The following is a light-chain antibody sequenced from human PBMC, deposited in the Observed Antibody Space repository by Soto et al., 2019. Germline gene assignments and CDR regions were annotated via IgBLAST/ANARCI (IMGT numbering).Light chain of an antibody. CDR2: GAS. CDR3: QQYGSSPT. CDR1: QSVSSTY. V-gene: IGKV3-20*01. Sequence: EIVLTQSPGTLSLSPGARATLSCRASQSVSSTYLAWYQQKHGQAPRLLIYGASSRATGIPDRFSGSGSGTDFTLTISRLEPEDFAVYYCQQYGSSPTFGGGTKVEIK. J-gene: IGKJ4*01.